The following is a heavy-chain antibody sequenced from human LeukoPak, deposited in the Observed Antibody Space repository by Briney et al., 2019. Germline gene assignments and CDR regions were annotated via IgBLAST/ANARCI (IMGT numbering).Heavy chain of an antibody. V-gene: IGHV1-2*02. Sequence: ASVKVSCTASGYTFTGYYMHWVRQAPGQGLEWMGWINPNSGGTNYAQKFQGRVTMTRDTSISTAYMELSSLRSDDTAVYYCATRNYRHFDYWGQGTLVTVSS. CDR3: ATRNYRHFDY. D-gene: IGHD1-7*01. CDR2: INPNSGGT. CDR1: GYTFTGYY. J-gene: IGHJ4*02.